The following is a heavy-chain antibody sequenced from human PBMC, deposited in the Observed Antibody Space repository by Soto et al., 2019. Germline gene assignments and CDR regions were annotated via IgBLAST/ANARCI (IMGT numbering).Heavy chain of an antibody. J-gene: IGHJ6*02. CDR3: TTDLGLDVLRFFYGMDV. Sequence: GGSLRLSCAASGFTFSNAWMNWVRQAPGKGLEWVGRIKSKTDGGTKDYAAPVKGRFTISRDDSKNTLYLQMNSLKTEETAVYYCTTDLGLDVLRFFYGMDVWGQGTTVTVSS. CDR1: GFTFSNAW. D-gene: IGHD3-3*01. V-gene: IGHV3-15*07. CDR2: IKSKTDGGTK.